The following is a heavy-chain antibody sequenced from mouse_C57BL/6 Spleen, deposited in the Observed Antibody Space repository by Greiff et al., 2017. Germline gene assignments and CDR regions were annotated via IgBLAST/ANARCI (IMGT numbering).Heavy chain of an antibody. J-gene: IGHJ2*01. Sequence: EVKLVESGPELVKPGASVKIPCTASGYTFTDYNMDWVKQSHGKSLEWIGDINPNNGGTIYNQKFKGKATLTVDKSSSTAYMGLRSLTSEGTAVYDCARPKPYSSSLFDYWGEGTTLTVSS. V-gene: IGHV1-18*01. CDR2: INPNNGGT. D-gene: IGHD1-1*01. CDR3: ARPKPYSSSLFDY. CDR1: GYTFTDYN.